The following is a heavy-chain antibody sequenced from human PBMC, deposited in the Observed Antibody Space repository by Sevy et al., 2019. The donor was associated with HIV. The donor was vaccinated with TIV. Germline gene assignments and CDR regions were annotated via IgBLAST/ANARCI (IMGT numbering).Heavy chain of an antibody. Sequence: GGSLRLSCAASGFTFSSYAMSWVRQAPGKGLEWVSAISGSGGSTYYADSVKGRFTISRDNSKNTLYLQMNSLRAEDTAVYYCAKDLSYTDIVVVPAAMANWFDPWGQGTPVTVSS. D-gene: IGHD2-2*01. V-gene: IGHV3-23*01. CDR2: ISGSGGST. CDR3: AKDLSYTDIVVVPAAMANWFDP. J-gene: IGHJ5*02. CDR1: GFTFSSYA.